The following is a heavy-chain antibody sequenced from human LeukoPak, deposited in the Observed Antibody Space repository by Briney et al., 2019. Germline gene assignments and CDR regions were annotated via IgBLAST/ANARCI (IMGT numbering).Heavy chain of an antibody. J-gene: IGHJ6*03. CDR3: TREGTGTPLSYYYYMDV. CDR1: GYTFTNYG. V-gene: IGHV1-18*01. CDR2: FSVYNGDT. Sequence: ASVKVSCKASGYTFTNYGIIWVRQAPGQGLAWMGWFSVYNGDTNYAQRLQGRVTMTTDTSTSTAYMELRSLTSDDTAVYYCTREGTGTPLSYYYYMDVWGKGTRSPSP. D-gene: IGHD1-1*01.